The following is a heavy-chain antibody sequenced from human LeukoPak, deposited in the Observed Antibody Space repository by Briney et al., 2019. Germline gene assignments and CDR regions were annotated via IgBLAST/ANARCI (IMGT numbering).Heavy chain of an antibody. CDR1: GGSFSGYY. J-gene: IGHJ6*03. D-gene: IGHD3-10*01. V-gene: IGHV4-34*01. CDR2: INHSGST. CDR3: ARGPRITMVRGVILYYMDV. Sequence: PSETLSLTCAVYGGSFSGYYWSWIRQPPGKGLEWIGEINHSGSTNYNPSLKSRVTISVDTSKNQFSLKLSSVTAADTAVCYCARGPRITMVRGVILYYMDVWGKGTTVTVSS.